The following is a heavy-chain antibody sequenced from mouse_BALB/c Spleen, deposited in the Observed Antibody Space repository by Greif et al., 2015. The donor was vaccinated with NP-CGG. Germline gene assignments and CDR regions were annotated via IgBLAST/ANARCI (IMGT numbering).Heavy chain of an antibody. Sequence: VQLKESGGGLVKPGGSLKLSCAASGFTFSSYAMSWVRQTPEKRLEWVATISSGGSYTYYPDSVKGRFTISRDNAKNTLYLQMSSLRSEDTAMYYCARQYYGSSPYYFDYWGQGTTLTVSS. CDR2: ISSGGSYT. CDR3: ARQYYGSSPYYFDY. CDR1: GFTFSSYA. D-gene: IGHD1-1*01. V-gene: IGHV5-9-3*01. J-gene: IGHJ2*01.